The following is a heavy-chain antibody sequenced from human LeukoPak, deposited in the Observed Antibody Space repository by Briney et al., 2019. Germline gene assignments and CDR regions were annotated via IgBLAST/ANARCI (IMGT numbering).Heavy chain of an antibody. J-gene: IGHJ4*02. CDR2: IKQDGSEI. V-gene: IGHV3-7*01. CDR1: GFTFNMFW. D-gene: IGHD6-13*01. Sequence: GGSLRLSCKASGFTFNMFWMAWVRQAPGKGLEWVANIKQDGSEINYVASVKGRFTISRDNARNSLYLQMNSLRAEDTAVYYCTSTSQPVAGADWGQGTLVIVSS. CDR3: TSTSQPVAGAD.